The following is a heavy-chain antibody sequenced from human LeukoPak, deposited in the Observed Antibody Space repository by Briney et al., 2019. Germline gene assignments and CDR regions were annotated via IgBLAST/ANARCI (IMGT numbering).Heavy chain of an antibody. CDR1: GGSISSGVYS. J-gene: IGHJ3*02. D-gene: IGHD5-12*01. CDR3: ARVYGSGYDFRGAFDI. CDR2: IYYSGST. V-gene: IGHV4-61*08. Sequence: SETLSLTCAVSGGSISSGVYSWSWVRQPPGKGLEWIGYIYYSGSTNYNPSLKSRVTISVDTSKNQFSLKLSSVTAADTAVYYCARVYGSGYDFRGAFDIWGQGTMVTVSS.